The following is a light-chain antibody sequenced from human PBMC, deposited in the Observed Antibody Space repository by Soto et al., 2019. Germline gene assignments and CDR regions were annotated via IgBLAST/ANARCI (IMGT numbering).Light chain of an antibody. CDR3: QQYGSSLWT. CDR2: AAS. CDR1: EDISTW. Sequence: DIQMTQSPSSVSASVGDRVTITCRSSEDISTWLAWYQQKPGKAPKLLIYAASSLQSGVPSRFSGSGSGTDFTLTISRLEPEDFAVHYCQQYGSSLWTFGQGAKVDIK. J-gene: IGKJ1*01. V-gene: IGKV1-12*01.